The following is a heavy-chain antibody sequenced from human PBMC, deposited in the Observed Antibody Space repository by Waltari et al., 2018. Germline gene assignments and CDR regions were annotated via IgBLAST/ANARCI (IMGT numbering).Heavy chain of an antibody. CDR3: ARHEVANPFDY. Sequence: QVQLQESGPGLVKPSETLSLTCAVSGYSISSGYYWGWIRQPPGKGLEWIGSIYHSGSTYYNPSLKSRVTISVDTSKNQFSLKLSSVTAADTAVYYGARHEVANPFDYWGQGTLVTVSS. V-gene: IGHV4-38-2*01. J-gene: IGHJ4*02. D-gene: IGHD2-15*01. CDR1: GYSISSGYY. CDR2: IYHSGST.